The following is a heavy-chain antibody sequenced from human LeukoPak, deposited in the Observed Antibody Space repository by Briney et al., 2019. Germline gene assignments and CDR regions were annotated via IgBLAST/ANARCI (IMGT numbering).Heavy chain of an antibody. Sequence: PSETLSLTCAVYGGSFSGYYWNWIRQPPGKGLEWIGEINNSGSTNYNPSLKSRVTISRDTSKNQFSLKLSSVTAADTAVYYCARGDNWNVSFYWGQGTLVTVSS. CDR3: ARGDNWNVSFY. V-gene: IGHV4-34*01. CDR2: INNSGST. CDR1: GGSFSGYY. J-gene: IGHJ4*02. D-gene: IGHD1-20*01.